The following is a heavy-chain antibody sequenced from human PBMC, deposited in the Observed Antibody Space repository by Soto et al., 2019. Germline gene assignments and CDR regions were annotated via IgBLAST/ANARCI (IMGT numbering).Heavy chain of an antibody. Sequence: HPGGSLRLSCAASGFTFSSYAMSWVRQAPGKGLEWVSAISGSGGSTYYADSVKGRFTISRDNSKNTLYLQMNSLRAEDTAVYYCAKVFNGGGSYYLLSSRRYYYGMDVWGQGTTVTVSS. CDR3: AKVFNGGGSYYLLSSRRYYYGMDV. V-gene: IGHV3-23*01. D-gene: IGHD1-26*01. CDR2: ISGSGGST. CDR1: GFTFSSYA. J-gene: IGHJ6*02.